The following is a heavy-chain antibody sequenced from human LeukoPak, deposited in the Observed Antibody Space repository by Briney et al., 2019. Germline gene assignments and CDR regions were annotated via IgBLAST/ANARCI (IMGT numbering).Heavy chain of an antibody. CDR2: ISYDGSNK. CDR3: ARDKTNGSYTDY. V-gene: IGHV3-30-3*01. D-gene: IGHD1-26*01. CDR1: GFTFSSSA. J-gene: IGHJ4*02. Sequence: GRSLRLSCAASGFTFSSSAMHWVRQAPGKGLEWVAVISYDGSNKYYADSVKGRFTISRDNSQNTLYLQLNSLRVEDTAVYYCARDKTNGSYTDYWGQGTLVTVSS.